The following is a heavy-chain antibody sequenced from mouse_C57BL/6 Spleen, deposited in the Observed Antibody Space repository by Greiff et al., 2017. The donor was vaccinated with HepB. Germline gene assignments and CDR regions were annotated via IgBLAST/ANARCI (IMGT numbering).Heavy chain of an antibody. CDR3: ARTLSYYGSSAAWFAY. D-gene: IGHD1-1*01. V-gene: IGHV1-9*01. Sequence: LQESGAELMKPGASVKLSCKATGYTFTGYWIEWVKQRPGHGLEWIGEILPGSGSTNYNEKFKGKATFTADTSSNTAYMQLSSLTTEDSAIYYCARTLSYYGSSAAWFAYWGQGTLVTVSA. J-gene: IGHJ3*01. CDR2: ILPGSGST. CDR1: GYTFTGYW.